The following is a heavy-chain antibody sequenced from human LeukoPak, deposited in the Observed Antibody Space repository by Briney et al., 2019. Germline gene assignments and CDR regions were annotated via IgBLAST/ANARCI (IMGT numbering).Heavy chain of an antibody. V-gene: IGHV4-34*01. D-gene: IGHD6-19*01. CDR2: INHSGST. CDR1: GGSFSGYY. CDR3: ARRYSTGWGFDP. J-gene: IGHJ5*02. Sequence: SETLSLTCAVYGGSFSGYYWSWIRQPPGKGLEWIGEINHSGSTNYNPSLKSRVTISVDTSKNQFSLKLSSVTAADTAVYHCARRYSTGWGFDPWGQGTLVTVSS.